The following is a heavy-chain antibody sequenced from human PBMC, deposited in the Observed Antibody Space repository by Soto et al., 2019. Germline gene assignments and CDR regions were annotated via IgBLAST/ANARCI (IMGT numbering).Heavy chain of an antibody. CDR1: GFTFSTFN. CDR2: ITNSAYT. Sequence: SGGSLRLSCAASGFTFSTFNMNWVRQAPGKGLEWVSSITNSAYTSYADSVKGRFTISRDNAKNSLYLQMNSLRAEDTAVYYCGLYDALFFDFWGQGALVTVSS. J-gene: IGHJ4*02. V-gene: IGHV3-21*01. CDR3: GLYDALFFDF. D-gene: IGHD2-8*01.